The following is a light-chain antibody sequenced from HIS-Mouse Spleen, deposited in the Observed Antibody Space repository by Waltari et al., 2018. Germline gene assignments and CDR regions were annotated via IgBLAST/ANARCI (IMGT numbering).Light chain of an antibody. Sequence: QSALTQPRSVSGSPGQSVTISCTGTSSDVCGYNYVSWYQQHPGKAPKLMIYDVSKRPSGVPDRFSGSKSGNTASLTISGLQAEDEADYYCQSYDSSLRGVFGTGTKVTVL. J-gene: IGLJ1*01. CDR3: QSYDSSLRGV. V-gene: IGLV2-11*01. CDR2: DVS. CDR1: SSDVCGYNY.